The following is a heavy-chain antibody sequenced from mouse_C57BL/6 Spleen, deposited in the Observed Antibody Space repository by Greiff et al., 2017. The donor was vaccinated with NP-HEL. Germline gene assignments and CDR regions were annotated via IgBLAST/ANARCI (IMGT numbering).Heavy chain of an antibody. CDR2: IDPSDSYT. CDR1: GYTFTSYW. V-gene: IGHV1-69*01. J-gene: IGHJ1*03. CDR3: ACYYGSSPHGYFDV. D-gene: IGHD1-1*01. Sequence: QVQLKQPGAELVMPGASVKLSCKASGYTFTSYWMHWVKQRPGQGLEWIGEIDPSDSYTTSNQTFKGKSTLTVDKSSSTAYMQLSSLTSEDSAVYYCACYYGSSPHGYFDVWGTGTTVTVSS.